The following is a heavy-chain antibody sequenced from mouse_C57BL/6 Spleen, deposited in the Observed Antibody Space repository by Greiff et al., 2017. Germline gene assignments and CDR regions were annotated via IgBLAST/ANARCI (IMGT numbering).Heavy chain of an antibody. CDR3: ARGGDGYYWYCDV. CDR2: INPNYGTT. Sequence: EVQLHQSGPELVKPGASVKISCKASGYSFTDYNMNWVKQSTGRSLEWIGVINPNYGTTSYNQKFKCKATLTVDQSSSTAYMQLNSLTSEDSAVYYCARGGDGYYWYCDVWGTGTTGTVSS. J-gene: IGHJ1*03. V-gene: IGHV1-39*01. D-gene: IGHD2-3*01. CDR1: GYSFTDYN.